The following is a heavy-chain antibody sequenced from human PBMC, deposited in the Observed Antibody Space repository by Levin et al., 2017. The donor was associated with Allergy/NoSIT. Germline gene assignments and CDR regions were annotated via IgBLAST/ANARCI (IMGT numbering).Heavy chain of an antibody. Sequence: GESLKISCKASGYTFTGYYMHWVRQAPGQGLEWMGRINPNSGGTNYAQKFQGRVTMTRDTSISTAYMELSRLRSDDTAVYYCARDPPKWPPQPGHQADYWGQGTLVTVSS. D-gene: IGHD5-12*01. J-gene: IGHJ4*02. V-gene: IGHV1-2*06. CDR1: GYTFTGYY. CDR2: INPNSGGT. CDR3: ARDPPKWPPQPGHQADY.